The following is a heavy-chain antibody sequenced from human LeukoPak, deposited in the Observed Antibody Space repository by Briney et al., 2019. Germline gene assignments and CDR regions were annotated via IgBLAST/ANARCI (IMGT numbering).Heavy chain of an antibody. CDR1: GYTFINYD. J-gene: IGHJ4*02. CDR3: AREGGIAAAVGWGY. V-gene: IGHV1-46*01. CDR2: INPSGGST. Sequence: ASVKVSCKASGYTFINYDINWVRQAPGQGLEWMGIINPSGGSTSYAQKFQGRVTMTRDTSTSTVYMELSSLRSEDTAVYYCAREGGIAAAVGWGYWGQGTLVTVSS. D-gene: IGHD6-13*01.